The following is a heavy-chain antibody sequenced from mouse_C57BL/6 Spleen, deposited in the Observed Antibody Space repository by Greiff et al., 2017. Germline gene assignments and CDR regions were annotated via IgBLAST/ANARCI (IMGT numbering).Heavy chain of an antibody. J-gene: IGHJ4*01. V-gene: IGHV1-81*01. Sequence: QVQLQQSGAELARPGASVKLSCKASGYTFTSYGISWVKQRTGQGLEWIGEIYPRSGNTYYNEKFKGKATLTADKSSSTAYMELRSLTSEDSAVYFCARSTMVTTHYYAMDDWGQGTSVTVSS. D-gene: IGHD2-3*01. CDR2: IYPRSGNT. CDR3: ARSTMVTTHYYAMDD. CDR1: GYTFTSYG.